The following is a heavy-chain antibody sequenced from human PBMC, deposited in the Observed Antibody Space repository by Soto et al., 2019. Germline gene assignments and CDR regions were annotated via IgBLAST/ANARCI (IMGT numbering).Heavy chain of an antibody. Sequence: QVQLQQWGAGLLKPSETLSLTCSVYGGSFSGYYWSCIRQPPGKGLELIGEINHSGSTNYNPSLRSRVTIAVDTSKTQFDLQMSSVTAADTAVYYCARGRNYDFWSGSIYYYDGMDVWCQETTVTVSS. CDR2: INHSGST. CDR1: GGSFSGYY. CDR3: ARGRNYDFWSGSIYYYDGMDV. V-gene: IGHV4-34*01. D-gene: IGHD3-3*01. J-gene: IGHJ6*02.